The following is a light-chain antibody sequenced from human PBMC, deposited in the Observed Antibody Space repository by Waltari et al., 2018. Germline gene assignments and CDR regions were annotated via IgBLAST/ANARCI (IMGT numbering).Light chain of an antibody. V-gene: IGLV2-11*01. CDR2: DVN. CDR1: SSHVGGYTY. Sequence: QSALTPPRSVSGSPGQSVTLSCTGTSSHVGGYTYVSWYQQHPGKVPKLIIYDVNKRPSGVPDRFSGSKSGNTASLTVSGLQAEDEADYYCCSYAGSYTVFGGGTKLTVL. J-gene: IGLJ2*01. CDR3: CSYAGSYTV.